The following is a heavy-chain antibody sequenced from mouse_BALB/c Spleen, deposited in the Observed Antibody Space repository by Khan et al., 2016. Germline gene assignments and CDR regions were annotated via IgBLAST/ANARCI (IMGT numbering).Heavy chain of an antibody. J-gene: IGHJ2*01. CDR1: GYTFSDYE. CDR3: TRKGNFYGNYDFDS. Sequence: QVQLQQSGAELVRPGASVTLSCKASGYTFSDYEMHWVKQTPVHGLEWIGAIDPETGGTAYNQKFKGQATLTAGRSSSTAYMELRSLTSEDSAVYYCTRKGNFYGNYDFDSWGQGTTLTVSS. D-gene: IGHD2-1*01. V-gene: IGHV1-15*01. CDR2: IDPETGGT.